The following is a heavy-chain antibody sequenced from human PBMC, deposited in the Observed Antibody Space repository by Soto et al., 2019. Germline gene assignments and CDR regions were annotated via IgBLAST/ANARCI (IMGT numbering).Heavy chain of an antibody. D-gene: IGHD3-16*01. CDR3: TKARLWGGDGYNSYYYNAMDV. V-gene: IGHV3-9*01. CDR2: ISWNSGRI. J-gene: IGHJ6*02. Sequence: EMQLVESGGGLVQPGMSLRLSCAASGFTFDDYAMYWVRQVPGKGLEWVSGISWNSGRIGYADSVKGRFTISRDNAKNSRYMQMNSLRHEDTALYYCTKARLWGGDGYNSYYYNAMDVWGQGTTVTVSS. CDR1: GFTFDDYA.